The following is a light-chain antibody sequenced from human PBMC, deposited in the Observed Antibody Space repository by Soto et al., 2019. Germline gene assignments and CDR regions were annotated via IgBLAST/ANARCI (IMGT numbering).Light chain of an antibody. V-gene: IGKV3-20*01. Sequence: EIVLTQSPGTLSLSPGERATLSCRASQSVSSSYLAWYQQKPGQAPRLLIYGASSRATGIPYRFSGSGSGTDFTLTISRLEPEDFAVYYCQQYGSSPLTFGGGTKMEIK. J-gene: IGKJ4*01. CDR1: QSVSSSY. CDR3: QQYGSSPLT. CDR2: GAS.